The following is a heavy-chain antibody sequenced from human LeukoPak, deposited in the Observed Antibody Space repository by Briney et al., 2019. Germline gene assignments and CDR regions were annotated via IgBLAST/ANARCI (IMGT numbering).Heavy chain of an antibody. V-gene: IGHV3-15*01. D-gene: IGHD4-17*01. Sequence: PGGSLRLSCAASGLNFSYAWMTWVRQAPGRGLEWVGRIKSKADGGTTDYAAPVKGRFTISRDDSQNTLYLQMNSLKTEDTAVYFCTTDKASGDFLYWGQGTLVTVSS. CDR2: IKSKADGGTT. J-gene: IGHJ4*02. CDR1: GLNFSYAW. CDR3: TTDKASGDFLY.